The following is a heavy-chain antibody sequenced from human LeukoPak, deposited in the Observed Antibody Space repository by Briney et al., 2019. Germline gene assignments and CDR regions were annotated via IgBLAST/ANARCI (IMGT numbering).Heavy chain of an antibody. D-gene: IGHD5-24*01. CDR3: AREMATITRWFDP. CDR1: GGTFSGYY. J-gene: IGHJ5*02. Sequence: SETLSLTCAVYGGTFSGYYWNWIRQPPGKGLEWIGEINYTGSTNYNPSLKSRVTISVDTSKNQFSLKLSSVTAADTAVYYCAREMATITRWFDPWGQGTLVTVSS. V-gene: IGHV4-34*01. CDR2: INYTGST.